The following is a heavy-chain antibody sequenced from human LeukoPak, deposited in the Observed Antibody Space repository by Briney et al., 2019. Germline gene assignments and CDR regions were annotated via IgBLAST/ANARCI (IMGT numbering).Heavy chain of an antibody. V-gene: IGHV3-30*02. J-gene: IGHJ4*02. D-gene: IGHD3-22*01. CDR3: AKDLSQYDSSGYRYFDY. CDR2: IVYDGSHQ. CDR1: GFTFRTYG. Sequence: PGGSLRLSCVTSGFTFRTYGVHWVRQAPGKGLEWVAFIVYDGSHQYYADSVEGRFTISRDNSKSTLFLQVNSLRPEDTAVYFCAKDLSQYDSSGYRYFDYWGQGSLVTVSS.